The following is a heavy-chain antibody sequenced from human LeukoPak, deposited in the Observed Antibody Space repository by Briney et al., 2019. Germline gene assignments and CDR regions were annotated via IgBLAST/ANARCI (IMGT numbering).Heavy chain of an antibody. CDR3: ARDSGYGDYVGNP. CDR1: GYTFTTYG. J-gene: IGHJ5*02. V-gene: IGHV1-18*01. CDR2: ISTYNGNT. D-gene: IGHD4-17*01. Sequence: ASVKVSCKASGYTFTTYGISWVRQAPGQGLEWMGWISTYNGNTNYAQKLQDRVTMTTDTSTSTAYIELRSLRSDDTAVYYCARDSGYGDYVGNPWGQGTLVTVSS.